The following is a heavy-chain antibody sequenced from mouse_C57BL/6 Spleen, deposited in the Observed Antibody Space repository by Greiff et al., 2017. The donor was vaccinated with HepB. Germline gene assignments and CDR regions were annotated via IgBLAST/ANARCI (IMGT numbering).Heavy chain of an antibody. V-gene: IGHV5-9-1*02. CDR3: TRDPSSKAMDY. Sequence: EVMLVESGEGLVKPGGSLKLSCAASGFTFSSYAMSWVRQTPEKRLEWVAYISSGGDYIYYADTVKGRFTISRDNARNTLYLQMSSLKSEDTAMYYCTRDPSSKAMDYWGQGTSVTVSS. J-gene: IGHJ4*01. CDR2: ISSGGDYI. CDR1: GFTFSSYA.